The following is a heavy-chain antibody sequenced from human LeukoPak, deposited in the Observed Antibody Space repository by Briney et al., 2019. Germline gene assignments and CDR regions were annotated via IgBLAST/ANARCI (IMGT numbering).Heavy chain of an antibody. J-gene: IGHJ6*03. D-gene: IGHD3-3*01. CDR2: IYYSGST. Sequence: SETLSLTCTVSGGSISSYYWSWIRQPPGKGLEWIGYIYYSGSTNYNPSLKSRVTISVDTSKNQFSLKLSSVTAADTAVYYCGRDDYDFWSGLYYMDVWGKGTTVTVSS. CDR1: GGSISSYY. CDR3: GRDDYDFWSGLYYMDV. V-gene: IGHV4-59*01.